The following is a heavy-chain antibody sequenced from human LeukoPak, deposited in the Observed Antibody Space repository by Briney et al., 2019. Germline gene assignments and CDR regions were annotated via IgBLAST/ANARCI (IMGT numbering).Heavy chain of an antibody. CDR3: ARDYSGQWEQLTGWWIDP. CDR1: GYTFTGYY. D-gene: IGHD1-26*01. J-gene: IGHJ5*02. V-gene: IGHV1-2*02. CDR2: INPNSGCT. Sequence: ASVKVSCKASGYTFTGYYMHWVRQAPGQGLEWIGWINPNSGCTNYAQKFQGRVTVTRDMSTRTVYMELSDIRPEDTALYYCARDYSGQWEQLTGWWIDPWGQGTLVIVSS.